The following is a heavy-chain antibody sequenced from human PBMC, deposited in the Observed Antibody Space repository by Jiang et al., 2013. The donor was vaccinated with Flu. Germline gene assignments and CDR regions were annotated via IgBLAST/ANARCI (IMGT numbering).Heavy chain of an antibody. CDR3: ARGPYYDFWSGYYTPWYYYGMDV. Sequence: AASGFTVSSNYMSWSARLQGRGVEWVSVIYSGGSTYYADSVKGRFTISRDNSKNTLYLQMNSLRAEDTAVYYCARGPYYDFWSGYYTPWYYYGMDVWGQGTTVTVSS. V-gene: IGHV3-53*01. D-gene: IGHD3-3*01. J-gene: IGHJ6*02. CDR1: GFTVSSNY. CDR2: IYSGGST.